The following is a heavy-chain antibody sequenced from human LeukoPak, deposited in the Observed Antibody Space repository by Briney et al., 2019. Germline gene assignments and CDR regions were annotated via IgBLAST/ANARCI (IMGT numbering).Heavy chain of an antibody. V-gene: IGHV3-23*01. D-gene: IGHD1-26*01. Sequence: GGSLRLSCAASGFTFSSYAMSWVRQAPGKGLEWVSAISGSGGSTYYADSVKGRFTISRDNSKNTLYLQMNSLRAEDTAVYYCVKGQKGATVYYFDYWGQGTLVTVSS. CDR2: ISGSGGST. CDR3: VKGQKGATVYYFDY. CDR1: GFTFSSYA. J-gene: IGHJ4*02.